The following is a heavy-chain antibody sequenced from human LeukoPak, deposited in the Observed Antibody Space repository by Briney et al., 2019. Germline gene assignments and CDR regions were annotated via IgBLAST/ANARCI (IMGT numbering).Heavy chain of an antibody. CDR1: GFTFSSYW. CDR2: IGEDGSEK. V-gene: IGHV3-7*01. Sequence: GGSLRLSCAGSGFTFSSYWMTWVRQAPGKGLEWVANIGEDGSEKYYVDSVKGRFTISRDNAKNSLYLQMNSLRAEDTAVYYCATYSSLNRREFQYWGQGTLLTVSS. CDR3: ATYSSLNRREFQY. J-gene: IGHJ1*01. D-gene: IGHD3-22*01.